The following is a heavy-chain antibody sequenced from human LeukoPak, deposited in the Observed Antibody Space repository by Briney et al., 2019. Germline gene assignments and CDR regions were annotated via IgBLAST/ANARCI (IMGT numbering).Heavy chain of an antibody. CDR3: ANLWYYYGSGSYPFDY. D-gene: IGHD3-10*01. CDR2: ISGSGGST. CDR1: GFTVSSNY. V-gene: IGHV3-23*01. J-gene: IGHJ4*02. Sequence: GGSLRLSCAASGFTVSSNYMSWVRQAPGKGLEWVSAISGSGGSTYYADSVKGRFTISRDNSKNTLYLQMNSLRAEDTAVYYCANLWYYYGSGSYPFDYWGQGTLVTVSS.